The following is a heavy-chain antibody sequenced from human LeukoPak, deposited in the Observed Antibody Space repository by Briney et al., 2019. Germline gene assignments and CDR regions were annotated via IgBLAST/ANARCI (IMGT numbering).Heavy chain of an antibody. V-gene: IGHV1-2*02. Sequence: ASVKVSCKASGYTFTGYYMHWVRQAPGQGLEWVGWINPNSGGTNYAQKFQGRVTMTRDTSISTAYMELNRLRSDDTAVYYCAREFDPRYCSSTSCYLWAFDIWGQGTMVTASS. CDR2: INPNSGGT. CDR1: GYTFTGYY. J-gene: IGHJ3*02. CDR3: AREFDPRYCSSTSCYLWAFDI. D-gene: IGHD2-2*01.